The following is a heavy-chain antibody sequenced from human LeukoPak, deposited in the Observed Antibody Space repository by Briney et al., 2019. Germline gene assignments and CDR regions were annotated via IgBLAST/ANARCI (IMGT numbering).Heavy chain of an antibody. Sequence: GGSLRLSCAASGFTFSSYGMHWVRQAPGKGLEWVAVIWYDGSNKYYADSVKGRFTISRDNSKNTLHLQMNSLRAEDTAVYYCAKDRGYCSGGSCYPHLGYWGQGTLVTVSS. J-gene: IGHJ4*02. D-gene: IGHD2-15*01. CDR2: IWYDGSNK. CDR1: GFTFSSYG. CDR3: AKDRGYCSGGSCYPHLGY. V-gene: IGHV3-33*06.